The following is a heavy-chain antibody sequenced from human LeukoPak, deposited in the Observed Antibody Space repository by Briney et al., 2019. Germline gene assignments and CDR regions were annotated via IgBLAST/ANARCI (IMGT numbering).Heavy chain of an antibody. CDR2: ISSSGTTI. D-gene: IGHD6-13*01. CDR1: GFTFSTYS. J-gene: IGHJ4*02. V-gene: IGHV3-48*02. Sequence: PGGSLRLSCAASGFTFSTYSMNWVRQAPGKGPEWVSYISSSGTTIYYADSVKGRFTISRDNAKNSLYLQMNSLRDEDTAVYYCARVWGLAVAGGEIEYWGQGTLVTVSS. CDR3: ARVWGLAVAGGEIEY.